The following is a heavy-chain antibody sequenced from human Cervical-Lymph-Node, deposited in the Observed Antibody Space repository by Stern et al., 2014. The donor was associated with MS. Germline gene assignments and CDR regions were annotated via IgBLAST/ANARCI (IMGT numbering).Heavy chain of an antibody. J-gene: IGHJ6*02. D-gene: IGHD1-1*01. CDR3: ARDNDDNGMDI. V-gene: IGHV1-69*01. Sequence: VQLVESGAEVKKPGSSVKVSCTASGDTFINFGISWVRQAPGQGLEWMGGIIPIFGTTEYVERFQGRVTITADESATTVYMELSSLRSEDTAVYYCARDNDDNGMDIWGQGTTVTVSS. CDR1: GDTFINFG. CDR2: IIPIFGTT.